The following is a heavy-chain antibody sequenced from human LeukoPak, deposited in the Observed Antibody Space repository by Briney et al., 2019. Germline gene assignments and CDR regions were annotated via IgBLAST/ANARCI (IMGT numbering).Heavy chain of an antibody. D-gene: IGHD6-19*01. CDR3: TRDPTDSGLGDY. CDR1: GFTVINTY. Sequence: GGSLRLSCAASGFTVINTYMSWVRQALGKGLESVSVIYSDGRTYYADSVKGRFTISRDNSKNTLYLQMNSLRAEDTATYYCTRDPTDSGLGDYRGQGTPVTVSS. CDR2: IYSDGRT. V-gene: IGHV3-53*01. J-gene: IGHJ4*02.